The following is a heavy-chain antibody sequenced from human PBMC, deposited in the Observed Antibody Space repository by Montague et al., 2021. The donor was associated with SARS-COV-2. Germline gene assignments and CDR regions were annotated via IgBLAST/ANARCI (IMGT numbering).Heavy chain of an antibody. V-gene: IGHV4-4*02. CDR2: IYQTGST. Sequence: SETLSLTCAVSGVSILTGKWGTRTCLPIAKGLERVGEIYQTGSTKYKPSLKSRVSMSVDKSWNQFSLRLTSVTAADTAIYYRARKGSGRSDLAYWGQRTLVTVSS. J-gene: IGHJ4*02. CDR3: ARKGSGRSDLAY. D-gene: IGHD1-26*01. CDR1: GVSILTGKW.